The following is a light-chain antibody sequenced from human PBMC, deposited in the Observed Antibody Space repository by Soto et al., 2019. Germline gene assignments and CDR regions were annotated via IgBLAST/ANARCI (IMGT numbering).Light chain of an antibody. Sequence: EIGLTQSACILSLSPGERASLSCRASQSVRNYLAWYQQKPGQAPRLLIYDVSNRATGIPARFSGSGSGTDFTLTISSLEPEDFAVYYCQHRYNWLIAFGQRTRLEIK. CDR2: DVS. V-gene: IGKV3-11*01. J-gene: IGKJ5*01. CDR1: QSVRNY. CDR3: QHRYNWLIA.